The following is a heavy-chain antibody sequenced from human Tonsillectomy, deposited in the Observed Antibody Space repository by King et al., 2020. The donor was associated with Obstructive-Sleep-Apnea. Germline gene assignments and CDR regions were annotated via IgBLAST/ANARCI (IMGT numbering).Heavy chain of an antibody. V-gene: IGHV3-23*04. J-gene: IGHJ6*02. CDR2: ISCSGCST. CDR3: VQRVLGYYYYGMDV. CDR1: GFTFISYA. Sequence: VQLVESGGGLVQPGGSLRLSCAASGFTFISYAMSWVRPAPGKGLEWVSAISCSGCSTYYADSVKGRFTISRDNSKNTLYLQMNSLRAEDTAVYYCVQRVLGYYYYGMDVWGQGTTVTVSS.